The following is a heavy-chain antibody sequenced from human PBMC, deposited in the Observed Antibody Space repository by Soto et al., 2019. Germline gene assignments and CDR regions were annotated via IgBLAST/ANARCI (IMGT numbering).Heavy chain of an antibody. J-gene: IGHJ5*02. V-gene: IGHV4-59*01. CDR3: AREHCSSTSCYTNWFDP. D-gene: IGHD2-2*02. CDR2: IYYSEST. Sequence: PSETLSLTSTVSGGSISSYYWSWIRQPPGKGLEWIGYIYYSESTNYNPSLKSRVTISVDTSKNQFSLKLSSVTAADTAVYYCAREHCSSTSCYTNWFDPWGQGTLVTVSS. CDR1: GGSISSYY.